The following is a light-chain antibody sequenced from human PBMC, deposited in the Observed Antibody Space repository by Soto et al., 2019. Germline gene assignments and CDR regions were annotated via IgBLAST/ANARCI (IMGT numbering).Light chain of an antibody. CDR2: GAS. CDR1: QSVGSNY. Sequence: IALTQSPGTRSLSPGERATLSCRASQSVGSNYLAWYQQKPGQAPRLLIYGASNRATGIPDRFSGIGSGTDFTLTISRMEPEDFAVYYCQQYGSSGTFGQGTKMDIK. J-gene: IGKJ1*01. CDR3: QQYGSSGT. V-gene: IGKV3-20*01.